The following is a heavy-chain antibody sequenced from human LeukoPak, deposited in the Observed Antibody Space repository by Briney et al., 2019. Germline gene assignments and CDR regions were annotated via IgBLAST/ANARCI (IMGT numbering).Heavy chain of an antibody. CDR2: IYTSGST. CDR1: GGSISSGSYY. D-gene: IGHD3-10*01. J-gene: IGHJ4*02. V-gene: IGHV4-61*02. CDR3: ASRGDY. Sequence: SETLSLTCTVSGGSISSGSYYWSWIRQPAGKGLEWIGRIYTSGSTNYNPSLKSRVTISVDTSKNQFSLKLSSVTAAHTAVYYCASRGDYWGQGTLVTVSS.